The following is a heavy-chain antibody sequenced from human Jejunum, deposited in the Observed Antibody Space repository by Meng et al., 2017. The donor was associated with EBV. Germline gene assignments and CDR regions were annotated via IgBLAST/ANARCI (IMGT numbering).Heavy chain of an antibody. V-gene: IGHV6-1*01. J-gene: IGHJ4*02. CDR2: TFYRSRWFY. CDR1: GDSVSSDGAA. CDR3: ARDGPQSLSSFDY. D-gene: IGHD6-6*01. Sequence: VPRPQSGPGLVKPSQTLALTCAISGDSVSSDGAAWNWIRQSPSRGLEWLGRTFYRSRWFYDYAPSVKSRITINSDTSKNQFSLHLDSVTPEDTAVYYCARDGPQSLSSFDYWGQGTLVTVPS.